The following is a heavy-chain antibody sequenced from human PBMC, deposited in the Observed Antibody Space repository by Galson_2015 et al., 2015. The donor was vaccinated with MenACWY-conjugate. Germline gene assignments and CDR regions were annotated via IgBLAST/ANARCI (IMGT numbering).Heavy chain of an antibody. Sequence: SLRLSCAASGFTFNNYWMHWVRQPPGKGLEWISYIKADGSFSNYADSVKGRFTTSTDNAKNMVYLQMDGLGDEDTAVYFCARDNNWSFDSWGQGT. V-gene: IGHV3-74*01. CDR2: IKADGSFS. CDR3: ARDNNWSFDS. CDR1: GFTFNNYW. D-gene: IGHD1-1*01. J-gene: IGHJ4*02.